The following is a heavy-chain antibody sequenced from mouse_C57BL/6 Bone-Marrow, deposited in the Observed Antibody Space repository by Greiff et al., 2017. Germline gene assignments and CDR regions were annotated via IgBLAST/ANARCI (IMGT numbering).Heavy chain of an antibody. CDR2: IFPGSGST. V-gene: IGHV1-75*01. CDR1: GYTFTDYY. D-gene: IGHD2-10*01. CDR3: ARRAYPYYYAMDY. J-gene: IGHJ4*01. Sequence: VQLQESGPELVKPGASVKISCKASGYTFTDYYINWVKQRPGQGLEWIGWIFPGSGSTYYNEKFKGKDTLTVDKSSSTAYMLLSSLTSEDSAVYFCARRAYPYYYAMDYWGQGTSVTVSS.